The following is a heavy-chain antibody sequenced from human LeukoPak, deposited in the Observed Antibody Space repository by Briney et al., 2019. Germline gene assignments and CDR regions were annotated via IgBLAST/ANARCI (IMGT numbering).Heavy chain of an antibody. V-gene: IGHV4-59*12. CDR1: GGSIRSYY. D-gene: IGHD3-10*01. CDR2: IYYSGST. J-gene: IGHJ5*02. CDR3: ARDKYYYGSGSDGNWFDP. Sequence: SETLSLTCTVSGGSIRSYYWNWIRQPPGKGLEWIGYIYYSGSTNYNPSLKSRVTISVDTSKNQFSLKLSSVTAADTAVYYCARDKYYYGSGSDGNWFDPWGQGTLVTVSS.